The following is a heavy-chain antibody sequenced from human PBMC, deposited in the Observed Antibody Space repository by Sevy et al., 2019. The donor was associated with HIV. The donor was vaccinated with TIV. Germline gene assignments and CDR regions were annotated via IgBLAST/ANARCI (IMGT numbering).Heavy chain of an antibody. V-gene: IGHV3-21*01. CDR1: GFTFSSYS. CDR2: ISSSSSYI. J-gene: IGHJ4*02. D-gene: IGHD2-2*01. CDR3: ARGSEVVPSGVY. Sequence: GSLRLSCAASGFTFSSYSMNWVRQAPGKGLEWVSSISSSSSYIYYADSVKGRFTISRDNAKNSLYLQMNSLRAEDTAVYYCARGSEVVPSGVYWGQGTLVTVSS.